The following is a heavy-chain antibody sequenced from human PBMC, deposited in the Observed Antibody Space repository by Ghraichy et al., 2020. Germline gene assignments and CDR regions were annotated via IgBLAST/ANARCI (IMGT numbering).Heavy chain of an antibody. CDR2: ISGNGGAP. CDR1: GFSFSDSA. D-gene: IGHD2-2*01. Sequence: GESLNISCAASGFSFSDSAMSWVRQAPGKGLEWVSAISGNGGAPYYADSVKGRFTISRDNSKNTLYLQMNSLRAEDTAVFYCAKDFGCSSTSCYHLRYFDYWGQGTLVTVSS. V-gene: IGHV3-23*01. CDR3: AKDFGCSSTSCYHLRYFDY. J-gene: IGHJ4*02.